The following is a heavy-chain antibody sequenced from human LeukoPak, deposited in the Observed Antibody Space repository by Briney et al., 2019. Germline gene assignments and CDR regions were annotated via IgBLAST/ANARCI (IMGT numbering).Heavy chain of an antibody. CDR1: GFTFSDYY. D-gene: IGHD2-15*01. V-gene: IGHV3-11*05. J-gene: IGHJ4*02. CDR2: ITGSSSYT. CDR3: AKGHRYCTSGNCNSAVDY. Sequence: PGGSLRLSCAASGFTFSDYYMSWIRQAPGKGLEWVSYITGSSSYTNYADSVKGRFTISRDNSKNTLYLQMNSLGAEDTAVYYCAKGHRYCTSGNCNSAVDYWGQGTLVTVSS.